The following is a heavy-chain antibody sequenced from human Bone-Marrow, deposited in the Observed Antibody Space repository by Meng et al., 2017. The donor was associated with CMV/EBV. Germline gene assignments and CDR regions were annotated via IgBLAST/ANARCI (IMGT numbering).Heavy chain of an antibody. CDR2: ISYDGSNK. Sequence: LSLTCAASGFTFSSYAMHWVRQAPGKGLEWVAVISYDGSNKYYADSVKGRFTISRDNSKNTLYLQMNSLRAEDTAVYYCARVTYYDFWSGYYLDYWGQGTLVTVSS. CDR1: GFTFSSYA. CDR3: ARVTYYDFWSGYYLDY. V-gene: IGHV3-30*14. D-gene: IGHD3-3*01. J-gene: IGHJ4*02.